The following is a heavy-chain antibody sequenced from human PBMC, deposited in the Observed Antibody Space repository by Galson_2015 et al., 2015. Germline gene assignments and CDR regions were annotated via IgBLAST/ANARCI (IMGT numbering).Heavy chain of an antibody. CDR2: TSWDGSYK. J-gene: IGHJ4*02. CDR3: AKGGGGWSASQDY. D-gene: IGHD6-19*01. Sequence: SLRLSCAASGFTFSNYAMHWVRQAPGKGLEWVAGTSWDGSYKNYADSVKGRFTISRDNSKKTAYLQMNSLRGEDTALYYCAKGGGGWSASQDYWGQGTLVTVSS. CDR1: GFTFSNYA. V-gene: IGHV3-30*04.